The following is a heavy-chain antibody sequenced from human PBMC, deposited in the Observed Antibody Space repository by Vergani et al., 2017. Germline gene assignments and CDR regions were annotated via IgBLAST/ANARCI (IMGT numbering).Heavy chain of an antibody. CDR3: ARDGGLDYDFWGGPYYMDV. Sequence: QVQLQESGPGLVKPSETLSLTCTVSGGSISSYYWSWIRQPPGKGLEWIGYIYYSGSTNYNPSLKSRVTISVDTSKNQFSLKLSSVTAADTAVYYCARDGGLDYDFWGGPYYMDVWGKGTTVTVSS. J-gene: IGHJ6*03. V-gene: IGHV4-59*01. CDR1: GGSISSYY. D-gene: IGHD3-3*01. CDR2: IYYSGST.